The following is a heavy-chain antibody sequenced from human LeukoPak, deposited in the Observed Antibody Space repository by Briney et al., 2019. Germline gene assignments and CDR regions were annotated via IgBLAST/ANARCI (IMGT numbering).Heavy chain of an antibody. Sequence: ASVKVSCKASGYAFTSYDINWVRQATGQGLEWMGWMNPNSGNTGYAQKFQGRVTMTRNTSISTAYMELSSLRSEDTAVYYCERYHYDSSGWDYYGMDVWGQGTTVTVSS. V-gene: IGHV1-8*01. D-gene: IGHD3-22*01. J-gene: IGHJ6*02. CDR1: GYAFTSYD. CDR3: ERYHYDSSGWDYYGMDV. CDR2: MNPNSGNT.